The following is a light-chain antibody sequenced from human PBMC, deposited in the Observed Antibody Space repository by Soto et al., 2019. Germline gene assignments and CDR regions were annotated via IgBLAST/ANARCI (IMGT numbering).Light chain of an antibody. V-gene: IGKV3-20*01. CDR1: QSLNRRY. CDR2: DAS. J-gene: IGKJ5*01. Sequence: EILLTQSPGTLSLSPGERATLSCRASQSLNRRYLAWYQPKPGQAPRLXXYDASRRANDIPARFSGSGSGTDLTLTITRLEPEDFAIYDCQQYEISPTITFGQGTRLEIK. CDR3: QQYEISPTIT.